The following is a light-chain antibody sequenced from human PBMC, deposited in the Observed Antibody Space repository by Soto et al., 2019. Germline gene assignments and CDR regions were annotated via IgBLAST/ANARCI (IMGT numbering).Light chain of an antibody. CDR2: GAS. J-gene: IGKJ2*03. Sequence: EIVVTQSPGTLSVSPGETATLSCGTSQSVSSNLAWYQQKPGQAPRLLIYGASTRATGIPARFSGSGSGTEFTLAISYLRPEDSAVYYWQQRSTWPPSSFGQGTKLEIK. CDR1: QSVSSN. V-gene: IGKV3D-15*01. CDR3: QQRSTWPPSS.